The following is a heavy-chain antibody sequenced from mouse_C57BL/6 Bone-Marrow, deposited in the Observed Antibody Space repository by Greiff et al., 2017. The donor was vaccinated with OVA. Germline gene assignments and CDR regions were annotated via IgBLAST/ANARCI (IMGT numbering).Heavy chain of an antibody. CDR3: ASVVAPRYWYFDV. Sequence: EVKLVESGAELVKPGASVKLSCTASGFNIKDYYMHWVKQRTEQGLEWIGRIDPEDGETKYAPKFQGKATITADTSSNTAYLQLSSLTSEDTAVYYCASVVAPRYWYFDVWGTGTTVTVSS. V-gene: IGHV14-2*01. CDR2: IDPEDGET. CDR1: GFNIKDYY. D-gene: IGHD1-1*01. J-gene: IGHJ1*03.